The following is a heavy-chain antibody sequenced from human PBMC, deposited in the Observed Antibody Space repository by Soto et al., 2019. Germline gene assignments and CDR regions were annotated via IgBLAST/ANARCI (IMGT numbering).Heavy chain of an antibody. CDR1: GFTFSSYS. V-gene: IGHV3-21*01. CDR3: ARPGYSYGAYYYYGMDV. J-gene: IGHJ6*02. D-gene: IGHD5-18*01. CDR2: ISSSSSYI. Sequence: AGGSLRLSCAASGFTFSSYSMNWVRQAPGKGLEWVSSISSSSSYIYYADSVKGRFTISRDNAKNSLYLQMNSLRAEDTAVYYCARPGYSYGAYYYYGMDVWGQGTTVTVSS.